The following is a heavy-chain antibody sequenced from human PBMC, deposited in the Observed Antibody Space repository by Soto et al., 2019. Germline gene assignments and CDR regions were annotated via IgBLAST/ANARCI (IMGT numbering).Heavy chain of an antibody. D-gene: IGHD3-10*01. J-gene: IGHJ5*02. V-gene: IGHV1-3*01. CDR2: INAGNGNT. CDR3: ARRAEKALGILWFDP. Sequence: QVQLVQSGAEVKKPGASVKVSCKASGYTFTSYAMHWVRQAPGQRLEWMGWINAGNGNTKYSQKFQGRVTITRDTSASTAYMELSSLRSEDTAVYYCARRAEKALGILWFDPWGQGTLVTVSS. CDR1: GYTFTSYA.